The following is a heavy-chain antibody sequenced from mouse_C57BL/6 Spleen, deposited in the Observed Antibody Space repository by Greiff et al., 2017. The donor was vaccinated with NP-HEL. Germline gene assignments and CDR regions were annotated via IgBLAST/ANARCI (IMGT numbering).Heavy chain of an antibody. CDR1: GYTFTSYG. CDR3: DRRYSNDGEYYYFDY. J-gene: IGHJ2*01. V-gene: IGHV1-81*01. CDR2: IYPRSGNT. D-gene: IGHD2-12*01. Sequence: VQLQQSGAELARPGASVKLSCKASGYTFTSYGISWVKQRTGQGLEWIGEIYPRSGNTYYNEKFKGKATLTADKSSSTAYMELRSLTSEDSAVYFCDRRYSNDGEYYYFDYWGQGTTLTVSS.